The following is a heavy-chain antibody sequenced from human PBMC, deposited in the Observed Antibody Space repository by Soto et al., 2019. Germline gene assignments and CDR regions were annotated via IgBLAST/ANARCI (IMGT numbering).Heavy chain of an antibody. Sequence: SETLSLTCTVSGGSISSYYWSWIRQPPGKGLEWIGYIYYSGSTNYNPSLKSRVTISVDTSKNQFSLKLSSVTAADTAVYYCARLGRYCSSTSCYQNWFDPWGQGTLVTVSS. V-gene: IGHV4-59*08. CDR2: IYYSGST. D-gene: IGHD2-2*01. J-gene: IGHJ5*02. CDR3: ARLGRYCSSTSCYQNWFDP. CDR1: GGSISSYY.